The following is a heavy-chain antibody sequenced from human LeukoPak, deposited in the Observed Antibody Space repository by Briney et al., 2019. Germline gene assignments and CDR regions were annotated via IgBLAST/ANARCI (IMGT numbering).Heavy chain of an antibody. CDR2: ITTSSTYT. CDR1: GFSFSSYN. V-gene: IGHV3-21*01. J-gene: IGHJ5*02. D-gene: IGHD1-26*01. CDR3: AKGAKRVVGATTNWIDP. Sequence: GGSLRLSCAASGFSFSSYNMNWVRQAPGKGLEWVSSITTSSTYTFYADSVKGRFTISRDNSKNTLYLQVNSLRAEDTAVYYCAKGAKRVVGATTNWIDPWGQGTLVTVSS.